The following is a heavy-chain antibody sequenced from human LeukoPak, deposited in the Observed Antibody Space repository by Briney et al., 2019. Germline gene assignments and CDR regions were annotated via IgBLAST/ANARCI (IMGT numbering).Heavy chain of an antibody. Sequence: QPGGSLRLSCAVSGFSLSSYAMIWVRQAPGKGLEWLSGINYSGDSTYYADSVKGCFTISRDNSKNTLYLQMNSLRADDTAVYYCAKSGSGWYLDFWGQGTLVTVSS. CDR3: AKSGSGWYLDF. CDR2: INYSGDST. D-gene: IGHD6-19*01. CDR1: GFSLSSYA. J-gene: IGHJ4*02. V-gene: IGHV3-23*01.